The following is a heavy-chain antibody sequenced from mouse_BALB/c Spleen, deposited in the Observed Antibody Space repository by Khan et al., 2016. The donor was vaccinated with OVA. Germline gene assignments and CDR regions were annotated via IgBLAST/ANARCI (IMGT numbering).Heavy chain of an antibody. CDR1: GYTFTDYV. V-gene: IGHV1-77*01. Sequence: QVQLQQSGPELVKPGASVKMSCKVSGYTFTDYVISWVKQRTGQGLEWIGEIYPGSGSTYYNEKFKGKATLTADKSSNTVNMQVSNLTSEDSAVFFCARNYDGAWFAYWGQGTLVTVSA. J-gene: IGHJ3*01. CDR2: IYPGSGST. D-gene: IGHD1-1*01. CDR3: ARNYDGAWFAY.